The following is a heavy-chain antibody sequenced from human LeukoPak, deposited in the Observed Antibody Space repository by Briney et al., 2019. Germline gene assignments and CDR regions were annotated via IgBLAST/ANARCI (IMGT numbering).Heavy chain of an antibody. J-gene: IGHJ6*03. CDR1: GFTFSSYS. CDR2: ISSSSSYI. CDR3: ARCSGGSCRTQGYYYMDV. V-gene: IGHV3-21*04. Sequence: NSGGSLRLSCAASGFTFSSYSMNWVRQAPGKGLEWVSSISSSSSYIYYADSVKGRFTISRDNAKNSLYLQMNSLRAEDTALYYCARCSGGSCRTQGYYYMDVWGKGTTVTVSS. D-gene: IGHD2-15*01.